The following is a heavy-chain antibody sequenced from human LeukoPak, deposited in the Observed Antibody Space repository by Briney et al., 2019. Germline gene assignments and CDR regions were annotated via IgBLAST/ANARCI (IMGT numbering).Heavy chain of an antibody. CDR3: ARLVGASWFDS. J-gene: IGHJ5*01. D-gene: IGHD1-26*01. V-gene: IGHV6-1*01. CDR2: TYYRSKWYN. CDR1: GDSVSTNSAT. Sequence: SQTLSLTCAISGDSVSTNSATWTWLRQSPSRGLEWLGRTYYRSKWYNDYAVSMKSRITINPDTSKNQFSLQLNSVTPEDTAVYYCARLVGASWFDSWGQGTLVTVSS.